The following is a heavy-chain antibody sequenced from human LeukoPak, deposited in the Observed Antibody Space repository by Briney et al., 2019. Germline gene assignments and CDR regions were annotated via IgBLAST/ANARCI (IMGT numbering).Heavy chain of an antibody. CDR2: INPNSGGT. Sequence: ASVKVSCKASGYTFTSYGISWVRQAPGQGLEWMGWINPNSGGTNYAQKFQGWVTMTRDTSISTAYMELSRLRSDDTAVYYCARSRSYYDSSGVFDYWGQGTLVTVSS. J-gene: IGHJ4*02. CDR3: ARSRSYYDSSGVFDY. CDR1: GYTFTSYG. D-gene: IGHD3-22*01. V-gene: IGHV1-2*04.